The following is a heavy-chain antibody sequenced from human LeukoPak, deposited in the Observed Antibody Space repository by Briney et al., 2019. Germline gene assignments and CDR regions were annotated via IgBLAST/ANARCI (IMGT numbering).Heavy chain of an antibody. J-gene: IGHJ4*02. CDR2: IIPIFGTA. CDR1: GGTFSSYA. Sequence: ASVKVSCKASGGTFSSYAISWVRQAPGQGLEWMGGIIPIFGTANYAQKFQGRLTITADESTSTAYMELSSLRSEDTAVYYCARESRIDYYDSSGYFDYWGQGTLVTVSS. V-gene: IGHV1-69*13. D-gene: IGHD3-22*01. CDR3: ARESRIDYYDSSGYFDY.